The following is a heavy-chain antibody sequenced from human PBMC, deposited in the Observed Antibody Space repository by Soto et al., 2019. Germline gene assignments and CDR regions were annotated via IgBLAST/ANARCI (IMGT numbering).Heavy chain of an antibody. V-gene: IGHV1-69*06. CDR3: ASGFAFCSGSKVRSYSFDI. D-gene: IGHD3-3*01. J-gene: IGHJ4*02. CDR2: IIPIFDTS. Sequence: SVKVSCNASGGTFVSDAFSWVRHAPGQGLEWVGEIIPIFDTSNYAQKLQGRVTLTADKSPSTVYMELSSLRSELTALYYCASGFAFCSGSKVRSYSFDICGQGTLVTLS. CDR1: GGTFVSDA.